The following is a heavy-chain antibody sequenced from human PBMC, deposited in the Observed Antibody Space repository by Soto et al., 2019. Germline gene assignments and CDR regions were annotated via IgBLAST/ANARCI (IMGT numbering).Heavy chain of an antibody. CDR3: ARRGSGSYSDY. V-gene: IGHV4-4*02. CDR1: GGSISSSNW. J-gene: IGHJ4*02. D-gene: IGHD3-10*01. Sequence: SETLSLTCAVSGGSISSSNWWSWVRQPPGKGLEWIGRIYYSGSTNYNPSLKSRVTISVDTSKNQFSLKLSSVTAADTAVYYCARRGSGSYSDYWGQGTLVTVSS. CDR2: IYYSGST.